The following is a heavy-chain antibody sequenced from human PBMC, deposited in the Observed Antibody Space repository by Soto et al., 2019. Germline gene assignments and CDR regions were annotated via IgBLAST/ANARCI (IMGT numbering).Heavy chain of an antibody. CDR1: GFSFRDFA. V-gene: IGHV3-33*01. CDR2: IRRDGSYK. D-gene: IGHD1-26*01. J-gene: IGHJ4*02. Sequence: QVHLVESGGGVVQPGKSLRISCAASGFSFRDFAMHWFRQAPGKGLEWLATIRRDGSYKNYGDSVKGRFTISRDNFKNTLYLQMDSLRVEDTALYYCVREGPRKIVGAIDYWGQGTLVTVSS. CDR3: VREGPRKIVGAIDY.